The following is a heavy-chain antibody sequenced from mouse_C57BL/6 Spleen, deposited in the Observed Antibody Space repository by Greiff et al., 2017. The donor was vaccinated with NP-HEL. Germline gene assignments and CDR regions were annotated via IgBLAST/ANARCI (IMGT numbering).Heavy chain of an antibody. CDR1: GYTFTEYT. CDR2: FYPGSGSI. V-gene: IGHV1-62-2*01. Sequence: QVQLQQSGAELVKPGASVKLSCKASGYTFTEYTIHWVKQRSGQGLEWIGWFYPGSGSIKYNEKFKDKATLTADKSSSTVYMELSRLTSEDSAVYFCARHEAKGNYYGSSYDYAMDYWGQGTSVTVSS. D-gene: IGHD1-1*01. CDR3: ARHEAKGNYYGSSYDYAMDY. J-gene: IGHJ4*01.